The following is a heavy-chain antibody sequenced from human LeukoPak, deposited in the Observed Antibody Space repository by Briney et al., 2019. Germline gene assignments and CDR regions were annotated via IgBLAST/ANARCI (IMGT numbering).Heavy chain of an antibody. CDR3: ARDRHVWFGRYYFDY. Sequence: ASVKVSCKASGYTFTGYYMHWVRQAPGQGLEWMGWISAYNGNTNYAQKLQGRVTMTTDTSTSTAYIELRSLRSDNTAVYYCARDRHVWFGRYYFDYWGQGTLVTVSS. V-gene: IGHV1-18*04. D-gene: IGHD3-10*01. CDR2: ISAYNGNT. J-gene: IGHJ4*02. CDR1: GYTFTGYY.